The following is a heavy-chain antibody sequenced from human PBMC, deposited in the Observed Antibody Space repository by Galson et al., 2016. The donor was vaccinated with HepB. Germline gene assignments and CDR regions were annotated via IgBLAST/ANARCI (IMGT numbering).Heavy chain of an antibody. D-gene: IGHD2-2*01. CDR2: ISNDGSKT. CDR3: ARDARSVVGNSIQARFDF. Sequence: SLRLSCAVSGFTFSNYAIHWIRQPPGKGLEWVAVISNDGSKTDYGDPVKGRFTISRDNSNSTMYLQMNSLRPEDTAVYFCARDARSVVGNSIQARFDFWGQGTLVTVSS. J-gene: IGHJ5*01. V-gene: IGHV3-30*03. CDR1: GFTFSNYA.